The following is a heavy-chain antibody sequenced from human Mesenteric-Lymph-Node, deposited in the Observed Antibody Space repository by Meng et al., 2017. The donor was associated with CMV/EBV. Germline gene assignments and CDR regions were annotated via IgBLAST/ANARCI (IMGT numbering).Heavy chain of an antibody. Sequence: GGSLRLSCAASGFTFSNYEMNWVRQAPGKGLECISHISSSGSTIYHADSVKGRFTISRDNAKRSLYLQMNSLRVEDTAVYYCVREEADTSSHYYGMDVWGQGTTVTVSS. J-gene: IGHJ6*02. CDR2: ISSSGSTI. V-gene: IGHV3-48*03. D-gene: IGHD6-25*01. CDR3: VREEADTSSHYYGMDV. CDR1: GFTFSNYE.